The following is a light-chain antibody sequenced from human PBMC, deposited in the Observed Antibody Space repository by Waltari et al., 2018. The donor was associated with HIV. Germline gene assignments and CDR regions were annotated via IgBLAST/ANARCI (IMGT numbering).Light chain of an antibody. CDR2: GAS. V-gene: IGKV3-20*01. J-gene: IGKJ2*01. CDR3: QQYGSSPLT. CDR1: QGVSSSY. Sequence: EIVLTQSPGTLSLSPGERATLSCRASQGVSSSYLAWYQQKLGQAPTLPIHGASNRATGLPDRFSGSGSGTDFTLTINRLEPEDFAVYYCQQYGSSPLTFGQGTKLEIK.